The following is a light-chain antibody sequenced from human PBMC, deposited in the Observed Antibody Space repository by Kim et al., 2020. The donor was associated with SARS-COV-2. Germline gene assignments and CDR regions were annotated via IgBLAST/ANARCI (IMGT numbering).Light chain of an antibody. CDR3: NSRDSSGNPV. J-gene: IGLJ1*01. CDR1: SLRSYY. Sequence: SSELTQDPAVSVALGQTVRITCQGDSLRSYYASWYQQKPGQAPVLVIYGKNNRPSGIPDRFSGSSSGNTASLTITGAQAEDEADYYCNSRDSSGNPVFGTGTKFTVL. V-gene: IGLV3-19*01. CDR2: GKN.